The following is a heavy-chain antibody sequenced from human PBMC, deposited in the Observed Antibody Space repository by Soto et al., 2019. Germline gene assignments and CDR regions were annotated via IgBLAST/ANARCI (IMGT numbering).Heavy chain of an antibody. J-gene: IGHJ6*02. D-gene: IGHD2-8*01. V-gene: IGHV1-18*01. CDR1: GYTFTRYG. CDR3: AMVDVNVTPSPHNV. CDR2: INTYNGNT. Sequence: QVQLVQSGAEVKNPGASVKVSCKASGYTFTRYGIGWARQAPGQGLEWMGWINTYNGNTNYAQNVQVRVTLTTDTSTSTAYMELRSLRSNDTAIYYCAMVDVNVTPSPHNVWGQGTTVIVSS.